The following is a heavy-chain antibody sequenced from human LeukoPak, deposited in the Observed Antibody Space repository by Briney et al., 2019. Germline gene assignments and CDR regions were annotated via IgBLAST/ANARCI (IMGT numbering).Heavy chain of an antibody. J-gene: IGHJ4*02. CDR3: ARGDVDTAIEAHFDY. D-gene: IGHD5-18*01. V-gene: IGHV4-61*02. Sequence: PSQTLSLTCTVSGGSISSGSYYWSWIRQPAGKGLEWIGRIYTSGSTNYNPSLKSRVTISVDTSKNQFSLKLSSVTAADTAVYYCARGDVDTAIEAHFDYWGQGTLVTVSS. CDR1: GGSISSGSYY. CDR2: IYTSGST.